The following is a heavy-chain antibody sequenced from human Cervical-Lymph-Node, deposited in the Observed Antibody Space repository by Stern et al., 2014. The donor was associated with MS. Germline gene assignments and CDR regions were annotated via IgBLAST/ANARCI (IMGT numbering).Heavy chain of an antibody. CDR1: GFTFSSYG. V-gene: IGHV3-48*01. Sequence: EVPLVESGGGLVQPGGSLRLSCAASGFTFSSYGMNWVRQAPGKGLEWVSYISGSSSSIYYVDSVKGRFTISRDNAKNSLYLHMNSLRGEDTAVYYCARDDMPMYGDNDAFDIWGQGTVVTVSS. J-gene: IGHJ3*02. CDR2: ISGSSSSI. D-gene: IGHD4-17*01. CDR3: ARDDMPMYGDNDAFDI.